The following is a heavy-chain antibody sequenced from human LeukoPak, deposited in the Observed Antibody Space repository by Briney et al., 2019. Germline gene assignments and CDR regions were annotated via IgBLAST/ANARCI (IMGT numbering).Heavy chain of an antibody. CDR1: GFIFSSYY. D-gene: IGHD6-13*01. J-gene: IGHJ4*02. V-gene: IGHV3-7*01. CDR3: ARWRGQQSEFDL. Sequence: GGSLRLSCAASGFIFSSYYMSWVRQAPGKGLECVAHKNPDGGQEPCVDSVKGRFTVSRDNAKNSVFLQMNGLRVEDTAMYYCARWRGQQSEFDLWGRGTLVTVSS. CDR2: KNPDGGQE.